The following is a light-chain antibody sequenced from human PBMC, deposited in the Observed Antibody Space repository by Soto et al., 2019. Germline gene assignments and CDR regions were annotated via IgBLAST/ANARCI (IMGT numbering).Light chain of an antibody. CDR3: AAWDDSLNACV. Sequence: QSVLTQAPSASGTPGQRVTISCSGSSSNIGSKTVNWYQQLPGMAPKLLIFNNHQRPSGVPDRFSGSKSGTSASLAISGHQSEDEADYYCAAWDDSLNACVFGTGTKLTVL. J-gene: IGLJ1*01. V-gene: IGLV1-44*01. CDR1: SSNIGSKT. CDR2: NNH.